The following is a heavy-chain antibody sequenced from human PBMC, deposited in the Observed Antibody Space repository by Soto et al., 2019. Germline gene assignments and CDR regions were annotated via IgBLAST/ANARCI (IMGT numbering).Heavy chain of an antibody. D-gene: IGHD3-9*01. CDR1: GGSLGIRY. V-gene: IGHV4-59*11. CDR2: VYYSGSS. J-gene: IGHJ4*02. CDR3: ARVGERWQYFDWFYYFDS. Sequence: SETLSLTCTVSGGSLGIRYWGWISEPPGKGLEWIGYVYYSGSSTSNPSLKSRVTMSADTSKNQLSLKVRSVTAADTAVYYCARVGERWQYFDWFYYFDSWGQGALVTVSS.